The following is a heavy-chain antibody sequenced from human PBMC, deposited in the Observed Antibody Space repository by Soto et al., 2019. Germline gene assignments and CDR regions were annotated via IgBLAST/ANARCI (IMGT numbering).Heavy chain of an antibody. CDR2: IYYSVST. CDR1: GGSISSYY. CDR3: ARTVGYYDSSGYPQDDAFDI. J-gene: IGHJ3*02. Sequence: SETLSLTCSVSGGSISSYYWSWIRQPPGKGLEWIGYIYYSVSTNYNPSLKSRVTISVVTSKNQFSLKLSSVTAADTAVYYCARTVGYYDSSGYPQDDAFDIWGQGTMVTVSS. D-gene: IGHD3-22*01. V-gene: IGHV4-59*08.